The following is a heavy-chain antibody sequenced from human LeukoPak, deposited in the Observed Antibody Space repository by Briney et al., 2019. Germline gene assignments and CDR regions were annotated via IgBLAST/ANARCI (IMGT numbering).Heavy chain of an antibody. Sequence: PSETLSLTCTVSGVSISSSNSYWGWIRQPPGKGLEWIGSIYYSGSSFCKPSLKSRVTIAVDTSKNQFSLRLSSVTAADTAFYYCARDRGVSGFDYWGQGTLVTVSS. CDR2: IYYSGSS. CDR3: ARDRGVSGFDY. D-gene: IGHD6-13*01. CDR1: GVSISSSNSY. J-gene: IGHJ4*02. V-gene: IGHV4-39*07.